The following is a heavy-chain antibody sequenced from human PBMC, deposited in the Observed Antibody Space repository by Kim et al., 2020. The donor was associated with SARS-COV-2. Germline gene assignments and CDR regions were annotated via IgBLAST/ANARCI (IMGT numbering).Heavy chain of an antibody. Sequence: SETLSLTCAVYGGSFSGYYWSWIRQPPGKGLEWIGEINHSGSTNYNPSLKSRVTISVDTSKNQFSLKLSSVNVADTAVYYCARGNCTNGVCYTAFDYWVQGTLVTVSS. V-gene: IGHV4-34*01. D-gene: IGHD2-8*01. CDR2: INHSGST. CDR1: GGSFSGYY. J-gene: IGHJ4*02. CDR3: ARGNCTNGVCYTAFDY.